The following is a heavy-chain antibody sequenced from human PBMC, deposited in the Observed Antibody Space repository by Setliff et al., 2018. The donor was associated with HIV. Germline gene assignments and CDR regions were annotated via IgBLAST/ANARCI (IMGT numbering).Heavy chain of an antibody. D-gene: IGHD6-6*01. CDR2: IYYSGST. CDR1: GGSISSHY. V-gene: IGHV4-59*11. J-gene: IGHJ6*02. CDR3: AHIAARPVRYYYYGMDV. Sequence: SETLSLTCTVSGGSISSHYWSWIRQPPGKGLEWIGSIYYSGSTNYNPSLKSRVTISVDTSKNQFSLKLSSVTAADTAVYYCAHIAARPVRYYYYGMDVWGQGTTVTVSS.